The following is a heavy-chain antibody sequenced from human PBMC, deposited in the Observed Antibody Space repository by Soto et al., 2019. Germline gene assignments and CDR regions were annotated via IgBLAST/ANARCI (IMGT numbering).Heavy chain of an antibody. CDR2: IYYSGST. V-gene: IGHV4-39*01. CDR1: GGSISSSSYY. J-gene: IGHJ6*02. Sequence: SETLSLTCTVSGGSISSSSYYWGWIRQPPGKGLEWIGSIYYSGSTYYNPSLKSRVTISVDTSKNQFSLKLSSVTAADTAVYYCARGWAGSSSWSDYYYYGMDVWGQGTTVT. CDR3: ARGWAGSSSWSDYYYYGMDV. D-gene: IGHD6-13*01.